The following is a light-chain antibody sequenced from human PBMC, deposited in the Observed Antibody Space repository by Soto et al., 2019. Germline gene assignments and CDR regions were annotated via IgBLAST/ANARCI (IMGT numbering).Light chain of an antibody. J-gene: IGLJ2*01. V-gene: IGLV2-8*01. CDR1: SRDVGGYKY. CDR3: SSYAGSTNVV. Sequence: QSALTQPPSASGSPGQSVTISCTGSSRDVGGYKYVSWYQQHPGKAPKLMIYEVSKRPSGVPDRFSGSKSGNTASLTVSGLQAEDEADYYCSSYAGSTNVVFGGGTKVTVL. CDR2: EVS.